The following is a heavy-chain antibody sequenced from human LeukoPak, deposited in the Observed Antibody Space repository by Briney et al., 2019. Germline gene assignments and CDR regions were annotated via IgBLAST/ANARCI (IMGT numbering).Heavy chain of an antibody. CDR1: GYTFSNFY. D-gene: IGHD1-1*01. J-gene: IGHJ4*02. CDR2: INPSGGST. V-gene: IGHV1-46*01. CDR3: AREGTSDYFDY. Sequence: ASVKVSCKASGYTFSNFYMHWVRQAPGQGLEWMGIINPSGGSTSYAQKFQGRVTMTRDMSTSTVYMELSSLRSEDTAVYYCAREGTSDYFDYWGQGTLVTVSS.